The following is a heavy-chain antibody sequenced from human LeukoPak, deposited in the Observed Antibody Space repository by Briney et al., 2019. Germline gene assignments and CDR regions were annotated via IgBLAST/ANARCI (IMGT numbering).Heavy chain of an antibody. V-gene: IGHV4-39*07. D-gene: IGHD7-27*01. J-gene: IGHJ4*02. CDR2: IYYSGST. CDR1: GGSISSSSYY. CDR3: ARDFPGFDY. Sequence: PSETLSLTCTVSGGSISSSSYYWGWIRQPPGKGLEWIGSIYYSGSTYYNPSLKSRVTISVDTSKNQFSLKLSSVTAADTAVYYCARDFPGFDYWGQGTLVTVSS.